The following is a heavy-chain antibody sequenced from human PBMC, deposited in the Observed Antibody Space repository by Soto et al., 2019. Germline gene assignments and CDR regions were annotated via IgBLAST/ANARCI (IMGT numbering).Heavy chain of an antibody. Sequence: QVQLVQSGGGLVKPGGSVRLSCAASGFTFSSSYMSWIRQAPGKGLEWVSFICGGGSSMYYADSVEGRFTISRDNANNSLDLQMNGLRDEDTAFYYCARGGFNYANWGQGTRGSVTS. CDR1: GFTFSSSY. D-gene: IGHD5-18*01. CDR2: ICGGGSSM. CDR3: ARGGFNYAN. J-gene: IGHJ4*02. V-gene: IGHV3-11*01.